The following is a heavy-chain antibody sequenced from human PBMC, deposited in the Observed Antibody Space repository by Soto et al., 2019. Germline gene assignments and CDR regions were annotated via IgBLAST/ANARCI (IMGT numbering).Heavy chain of an antibody. V-gene: IGHV4-59*12. J-gene: IGHJ5*02. CDR1: GGSLGSYY. Sequence: SETLSLTCTVSGGSLGSYYWSWIRQPPGKGLEWIGYVFYTGRANYNASLKSRVSISLDTSNYQFSLKLSSVTAADTARYYCARMYSSGSGWFHPWGQGTLVTVSS. CDR3: ARMYSSGSGWFHP. CDR2: VFYTGRA. D-gene: IGHD6-19*01.